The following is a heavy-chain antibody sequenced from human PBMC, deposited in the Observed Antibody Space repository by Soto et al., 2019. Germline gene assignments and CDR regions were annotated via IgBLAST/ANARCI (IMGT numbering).Heavy chain of an antibody. V-gene: IGHV3-30*18. CDR2: ISYDGSNK. CDR1: GGKCIGSG. D-gene: IGHD2-2*01. CDR3: AKPPSPLVPAVYFDY. Sequence: SLRLWWGASGGKCIGSGVHWVRQDPGKGLEWVAVISYDGSNKYYADSVKGRFTISRDNSKNTLYLQMNSLRAEDTAVYYCAKPPSPLVPAVYFDYWGQGTLVTRLL. J-gene: IGHJ4*02.